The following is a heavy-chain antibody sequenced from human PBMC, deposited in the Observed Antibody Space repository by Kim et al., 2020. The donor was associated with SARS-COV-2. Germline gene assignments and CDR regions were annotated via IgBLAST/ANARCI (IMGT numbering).Heavy chain of an antibody. V-gene: IGHV3-9*01. Sequence: GGSLRLSCSASGFIFRDYAMHWVRQTPGKDLEWISTINWENEEIVYADSVRGRFSISRDNARSSLSLRMNSLRVEDTALYYCAKDIHSSSSWYFDLWGRGTLVTVSS. CDR3: AKDIHSSSSWYFDL. CDR2: INWENEEI. CDR1: GFIFRDYA. D-gene: IGHD6-6*01. J-gene: IGHJ2*01.